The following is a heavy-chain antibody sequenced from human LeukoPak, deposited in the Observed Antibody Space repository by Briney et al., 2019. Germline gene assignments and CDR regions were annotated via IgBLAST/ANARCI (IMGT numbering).Heavy chain of an antibody. Sequence: GGSLRLSCAASGFTFSSYGMHWVRQAPGEGLEWVAFIRYDGSNKYYADSVKGRFTISRDNSKNTLYLQMNSLRAEDTAVYYCAKDFGVVKGYYYYYYMDVWGKGTTVTVSS. CDR3: AKDFGVVKGYYYYYYMDV. CDR1: GFTFSSYG. J-gene: IGHJ6*03. D-gene: IGHD3-3*01. V-gene: IGHV3-30*02. CDR2: IRYDGSNK.